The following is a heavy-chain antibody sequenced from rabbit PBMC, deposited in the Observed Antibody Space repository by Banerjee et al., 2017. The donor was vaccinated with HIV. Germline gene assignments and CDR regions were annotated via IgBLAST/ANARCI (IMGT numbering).Heavy chain of an antibody. V-gene: IGHV1S45*01. D-gene: IGHD1-1*01. CDR3: ARDLTSVIGWNFNL. Sequence: QEQLVESGGGLVKPEGSLKLSCTASGFSFCNKAVMCWVRQAPGKGLEWIACINAVTGKAVYASWAKGRYTFSRTSSTTVTLQMTSLTAADTATYFCARDLTSVIGWNFNLWGPGTLVTVS. CDR1: GFSFCNKAV. CDR2: INAVTGKA. J-gene: IGHJ4*01.